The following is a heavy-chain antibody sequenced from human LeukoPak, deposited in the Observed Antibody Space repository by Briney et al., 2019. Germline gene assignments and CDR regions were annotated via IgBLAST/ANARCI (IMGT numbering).Heavy chain of an antibody. CDR2: ISGYNGHT. CDR3: ARERPAAGAEIDY. V-gene: IGHV1-18*01. J-gene: IGHJ4*02. Sequence: ASVKVSCKAFGFSFARFGFNWVRQAPGQGLEWMGWISGYNGHTRYEQKFHDRVTMTTDSSTSQVYMDLRSLRSDDTAVYYCARERPAAGAEIDYWGQGTLVTVSS. CDR1: GFSFARFG. D-gene: IGHD6-13*01.